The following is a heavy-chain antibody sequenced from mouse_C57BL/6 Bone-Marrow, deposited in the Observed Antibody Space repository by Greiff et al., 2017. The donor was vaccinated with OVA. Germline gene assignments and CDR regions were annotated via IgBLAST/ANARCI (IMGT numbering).Heavy chain of an antibody. CDR3: ARPLDGYYLAY. CDR1: GYTFTSYW. J-gene: IGHJ2*01. CDR2: IDPSDSYT. V-gene: IGHV1-50*01. D-gene: IGHD2-3*01. Sequence: QVQLQQPGAELVKPGASVKLSCKASGYTFTSYWMQWVKQRPGQGLEWIGEIDPSDSYTNYNQKFKGKATLTVDTSSSTAYMQLSSLTSEDSAVYYCARPLDGYYLAYWGQGTTLTVSS.